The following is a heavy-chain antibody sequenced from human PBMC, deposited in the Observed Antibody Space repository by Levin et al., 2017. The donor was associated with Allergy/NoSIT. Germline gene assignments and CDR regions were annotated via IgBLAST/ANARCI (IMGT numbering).Heavy chain of an antibody. CDR1: GFTFSSYS. J-gene: IGHJ4*02. Sequence: GESLKISCAASGFTFSSYSMNWVRQAPGKGLEWVSSISSSSSYIYYADSVKGRFTISRDNDKNSLYLQMNSLRAEDTAVYYCARLLLGLSDSSGTVDYWGQGTLVTVSS. V-gene: IGHV3-21*01. CDR3: ARLLLGLSDSSGTVDY. CDR2: ISSSSSYI. D-gene: IGHD3-22*01.